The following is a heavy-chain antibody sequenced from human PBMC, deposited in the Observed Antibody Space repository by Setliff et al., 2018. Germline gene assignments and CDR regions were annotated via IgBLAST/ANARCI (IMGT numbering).Heavy chain of an antibody. CDR2: IKSSTEGATS. CDR1: GITFKNAW. J-gene: IGHJ5*01. V-gene: IGHV3-15*01. CDR3: TTGPRDSRNYMTWLDS. D-gene: IGHD3-3*01. Sequence: PGGSLRLSCSVSGITFKNAWMTWVRQAPGKGPEWVGRIKSSTEGATSDYGAPAKGRFSLSRDDSRNMIYLQMSSLKIEDTAFYYCTTGPRDSRNYMTWLDSWGPGTLVTVSS.